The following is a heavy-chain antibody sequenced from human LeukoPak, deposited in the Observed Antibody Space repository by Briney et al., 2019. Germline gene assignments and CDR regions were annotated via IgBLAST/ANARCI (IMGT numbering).Heavy chain of an antibody. CDR3: ARGGNYWPQWWFDP. D-gene: IGHD1-26*01. CDR1: GGSISSYY. J-gene: IGHJ5*02. CDR2: IYYSGST. V-gene: IGHV4-59*01. Sequence: SETLSLTCTVSGGSISSYYWSWIRRPPGKGLEWIGYIYYSGSTNYNPSLKSRVTMSLDASKNQFSLELNSVTPADTAVYYCARGGNYWPQWWFDPWGRGTLVSVSS.